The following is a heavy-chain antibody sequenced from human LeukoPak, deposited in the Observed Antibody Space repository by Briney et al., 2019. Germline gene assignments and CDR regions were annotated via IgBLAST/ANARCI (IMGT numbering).Heavy chain of an antibody. V-gene: IGHV3-9*01. D-gene: IGHD6-19*01. J-gene: IGHJ4*02. Sequence: HSGGSLRLSCAASGFTFDDYAMHWVRQAPGKGLEWVSGISWNSGSIGYADSVKGGFTISRDNAKNSLYLQMNSLRAEDTALYYCAKDMRYSSGSFDYWGQGTLVTVSS. CDR1: GFTFDDYA. CDR3: AKDMRYSSGSFDY. CDR2: ISWNSGSI.